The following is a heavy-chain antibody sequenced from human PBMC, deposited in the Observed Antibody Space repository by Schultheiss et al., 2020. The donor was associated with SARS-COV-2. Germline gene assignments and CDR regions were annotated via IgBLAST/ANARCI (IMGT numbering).Heavy chain of an antibody. CDR1: GGSLSGYY. CDR2: IHYSGST. CDR3: ARVLWEGLIPDY. D-gene: IGHD3-16*02. Sequence: SQTLSLTCAVYGGSLSGYYWSWIRQPPGKGLEWIGFIHYSGSTNYNPSLKSRVTISVDTSKNQFSLKLSSVTAADTAVYYCARVLWEGLIPDYWGQGTLVTVSS. V-gene: IGHV4-59*01. J-gene: IGHJ4*02.